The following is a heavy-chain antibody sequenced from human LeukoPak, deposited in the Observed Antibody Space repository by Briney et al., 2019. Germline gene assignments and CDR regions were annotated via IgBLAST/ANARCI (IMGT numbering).Heavy chain of an antibody. Sequence: PGGSLRLSCEASGFTFKNYAMAWVRQAPGKGLEWVSGLSGSGAATFYADSVKGRLTISRDNSNNTLYLRLDSLRAEDTAIYFCAKDRWYDGESGYFDQGGRGTPVIVSA. CDR2: LSGSGAAT. D-gene: IGHD3-10*01. V-gene: IGHV3-23*01. CDR1: GFTFKNYA. CDR3: AKDRWYDGESGYFDQ. J-gene: IGHJ4*02.